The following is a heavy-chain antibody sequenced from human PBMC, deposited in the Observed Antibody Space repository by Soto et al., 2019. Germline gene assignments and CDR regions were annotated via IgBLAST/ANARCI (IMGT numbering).Heavy chain of an antibody. CDR2: VHHSWGS. Sequence: QVQLQESGPGLVKPSETMSLSCTVSGGSISSYYWSWFRQSPGKRMEWIGYVHHSWGSSYNTSLQSRVDISVDTSKSQFSLKVTYVTATETAVYYCARQGFGPLHGLVDVWGQGTTVTVSS. V-gene: IGHV4-59*08. J-gene: IGHJ6*02. CDR3: ARQGFGPLHGLVDV. CDR1: GGSISSYY. D-gene: IGHD3-10*01.